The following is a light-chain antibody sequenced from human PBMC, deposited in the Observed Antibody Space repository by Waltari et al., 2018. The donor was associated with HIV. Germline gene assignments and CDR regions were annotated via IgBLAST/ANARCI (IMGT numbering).Light chain of an antibody. CDR3: QVWESSTDHWV. V-gene: IGLV3-21*01. Sequence: SYTLTHPGSVSASPGGKAKITCGGNRIRTKSVHWYQQKPGPAPVFVIDNDHDRPSRTSIRFSGTTSAYMTTLRMSAVGGGDEADDDCQVWESSTDHWVFGGGTKLTVL. CDR1: RIRTKS. CDR2: NDH. J-gene: IGLJ3*02.